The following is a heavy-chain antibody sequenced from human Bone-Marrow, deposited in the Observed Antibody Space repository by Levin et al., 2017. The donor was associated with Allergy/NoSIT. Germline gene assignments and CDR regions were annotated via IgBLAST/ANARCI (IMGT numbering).Heavy chain of an antibody. V-gene: IGHV1-2*02. Sequence: GESLKISCKASGYTFTGYYMHWVRQAPGHGLEWMGWINPKSGGTKYAQKFQGRVTMTRDTSISTAYMELSRLRSDDTAVYYCARDSSAYPIVPNNWFDPWGQGTLVTVSS. CDR3: ARDSSAYPIVPNNWFDP. CDR1: GYTFTGYY. J-gene: IGHJ5*02. D-gene: IGHD3-22*01. CDR2: INPKSGGT.